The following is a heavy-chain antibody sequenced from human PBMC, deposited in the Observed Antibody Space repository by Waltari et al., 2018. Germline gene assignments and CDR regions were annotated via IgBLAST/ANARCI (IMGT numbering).Heavy chain of an antibody. CDR1: GFRFSDYA. V-gene: IGHV3-30-3*01. Sequence: QLQLVESGGGVVPPGGSLRLSCAGSGFRFSDYALHWVRQSPGRGLEWVAVISYDGTLKYFADSVRGRFTISRDNSKNIFYLQMDSLRNDDTGVYYCTRDEGFYYYYGLDVWGQGTTVNVSS. CDR3: TRDEGFYYYYGLDV. J-gene: IGHJ6*02. CDR2: ISYDGTLK.